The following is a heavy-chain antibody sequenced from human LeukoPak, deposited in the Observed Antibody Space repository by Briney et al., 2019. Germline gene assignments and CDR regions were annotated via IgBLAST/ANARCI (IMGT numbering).Heavy chain of an antibody. D-gene: IGHD5-18*01. J-gene: IGHJ6*02. CDR2: IYTSGST. V-gene: IGHV4-4*07. Sequence: KPSETLSLTCTVSGGSISSYYWSWIRQPAGKGLEWIGRIYTSGSTNYNPSLKSRVTMSVDTSKNQFSLKLSSVTAADTAVYYCARGAMADNYYYYGMDVWGQGTTATVSS. CDR1: GGSISSYY. CDR3: ARGAMADNYYYYGMDV.